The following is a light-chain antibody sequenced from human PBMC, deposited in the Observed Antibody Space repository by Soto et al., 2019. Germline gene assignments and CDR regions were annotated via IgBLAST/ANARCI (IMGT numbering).Light chain of an antibody. V-gene: IGKV3-11*01. CDR1: QPVNNN. Sequence: IEMTQSPASLSASPGDRATLSRRASQPVNNNLAWYQHKPGQAPRLLIYDASNRATGIPARFSGSGSGTDFTLTISSLEPEDFAVYYCQQRSNWPITFGQGTRLEIK. CDR3: QQRSNWPIT. CDR2: DAS. J-gene: IGKJ5*01.